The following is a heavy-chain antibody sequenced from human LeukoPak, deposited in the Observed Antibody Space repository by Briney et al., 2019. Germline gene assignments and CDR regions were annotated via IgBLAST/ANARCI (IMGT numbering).Heavy chain of an antibody. CDR3: ARLGIAAAAHDY. D-gene: IGHD6-13*01. CDR1: GGSISSSSYY. J-gene: IGHJ4*02. Sequence: PSETLSLTCTVSGGSISSSSYYWGWIRQPPGKGLEWIGSIYYGGSTYYNPSLKSRVTISVDTSKNQFSLKLSSVTAADTAVYYCARLGIAAAAHDYWGQGTLVTVSS. V-gene: IGHV4-39*01. CDR2: IYYGGST.